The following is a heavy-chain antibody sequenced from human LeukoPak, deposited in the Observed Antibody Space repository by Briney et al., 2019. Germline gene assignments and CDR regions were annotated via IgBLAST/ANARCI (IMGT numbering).Heavy chain of an antibody. CDR2: SYFTGNP. Sequence: SETLSLTCIVSGSISSYYWTWIRQPPGKGLEWIGHSYFTGNPHYNPSLKSRVTISVDPPKSQFSLKLTSVTAADTAVYYCAGLRSTVAWASFDYWGQGILVTVSS. J-gene: IGHJ4*02. V-gene: IGHV4-59*08. D-gene: IGHD4-23*01. CDR3: AGLRSTVAWASFDY. CDR1: GSISSYY.